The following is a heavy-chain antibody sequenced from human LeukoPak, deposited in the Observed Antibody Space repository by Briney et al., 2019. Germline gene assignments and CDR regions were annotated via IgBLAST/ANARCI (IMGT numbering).Heavy chain of an antibody. D-gene: IGHD3-3*01. CDR2: IIPIFGTA. Sequence: ASVKVSCKASGGTFSSYAISWVRQAPGQGLERMGGIIPIFGTANYAQKFQGRVTITTDESTSTAYMELSSLRSEDTAVYYCTRHTIFGTGYWGQGTLVTVSS. J-gene: IGHJ4*02. CDR3: TRHTIFGTGY. V-gene: IGHV1-69*05. CDR1: GGTFSSYA.